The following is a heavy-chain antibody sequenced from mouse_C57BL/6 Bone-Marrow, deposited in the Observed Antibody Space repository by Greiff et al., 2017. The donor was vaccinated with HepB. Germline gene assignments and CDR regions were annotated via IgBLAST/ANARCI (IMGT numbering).Heavy chain of an antibody. CDR1: GFTFSDAW. D-gene: IGHD1-1*01. CDR3: TRIYYYGSSYAMDY. V-gene: IGHV6-6*01. Sequence: EVQGVESGGGLVQPGGSMKLSCAASGFTFSDAWMDWVRQSPEKGLEWVAEIRNKANNHATYYAESVKGRFTISRDDSKSSVYLQMNSLRAEDTGIYYCTRIYYYGSSYAMDYWGQGTSVTVSS. CDR2: IRNKANNHAT. J-gene: IGHJ4*01.